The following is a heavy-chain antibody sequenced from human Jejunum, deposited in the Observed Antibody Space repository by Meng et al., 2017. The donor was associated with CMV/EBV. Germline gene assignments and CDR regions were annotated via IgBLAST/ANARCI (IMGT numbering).Heavy chain of an antibody. J-gene: IGHJ6*02. CDR1: FSNDW. CDR2: IKQDGDEE. Sequence: FSNDWMSWVRQAPGKGLEWVANIKQDGDEEYYVDSVKGRFTISRDNAKNSLYLQMNSLRAEDTAVYYCARDRYSYGRYYYYYVMDVWGQGTTVTVSS. D-gene: IGHD5-18*01. V-gene: IGHV3-7*01. CDR3: ARDRYSYGRYYYYYVMDV.